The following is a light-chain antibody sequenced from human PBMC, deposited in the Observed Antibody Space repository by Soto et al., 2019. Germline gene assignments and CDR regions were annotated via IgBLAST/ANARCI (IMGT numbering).Light chain of an antibody. CDR1: QSLLHSNGDNY. Sequence: DTVMTQSPLSLSVTPGEPASISCRSSQSLLHSNGDNYLDWYVQKTGQSPQILIYLGSNRASGVTEGLIGSESGTAFTLKISRVEAEDVGVYYCMQRLQSPVSFGGGTKVEIK. CDR2: LGS. V-gene: IGKV2-28*01. CDR3: MQRLQSPVS. J-gene: IGKJ4*01.